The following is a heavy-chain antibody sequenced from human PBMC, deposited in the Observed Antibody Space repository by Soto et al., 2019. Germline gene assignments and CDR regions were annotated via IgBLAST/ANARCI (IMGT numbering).Heavy chain of an antibody. CDR2: ISTYSGQT. CDR3: ARDLKFYGSGTYLFDY. Sequence: VASVKVSCKASGYTFTSYGISWVRQAPGQGLEWMGWISTYSGQTKYAQKVQDRVTMTKDTSTSTAYMDLRSLRSDDTAVYYCARDLKFYGSGTYLFDYWGQGTPVTVSS. V-gene: IGHV1-18*01. D-gene: IGHD3-10*01. CDR1: GYTFTSYG. J-gene: IGHJ4*02.